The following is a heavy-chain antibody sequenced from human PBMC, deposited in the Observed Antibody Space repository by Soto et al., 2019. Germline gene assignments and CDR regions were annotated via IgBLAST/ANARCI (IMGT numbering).Heavy chain of an antibody. CDR3: ARGEYYYDSSGYLRPYYFDY. V-gene: IGHV4-61*01. J-gene: IGHJ4*02. Sequence: QVQLQESGPGLVKPSETLSLTFTVSGGSVSSGSYYWSWIRQPPGKGLEWIGYIYYSGSTNYNPSLKSRVTISVDTSKNQFSLKLSSVTAADTAVYYCARGEYYYDSSGYLRPYYFDYWGQGTLVTVSS. CDR1: GGSVSSGSYY. D-gene: IGHD3-22*01. CDR2: IYYSGST.